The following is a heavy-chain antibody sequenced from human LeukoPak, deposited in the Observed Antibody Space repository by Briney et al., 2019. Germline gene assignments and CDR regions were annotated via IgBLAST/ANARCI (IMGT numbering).Heavy chain of an antibody. Sequence: SETLSLTCTVSGGSISSSSYYWGWIRQPPGKGLEWIGSIYYSGSTYYNPSLKSRGTISVDTSKNQFSLKLSSVTAADTAVDYCARVPSNRYSSSWYFDYWGQGTLVTVSS. D-gene: IGHD6-13*01. CDR2: IYYSGST. CDR1: GGSISSSSYY. J-gene: IGHJ4*02. V-gene: IGHV4-39*07. CDR3: ARVPSNRYSSSWYFDY.